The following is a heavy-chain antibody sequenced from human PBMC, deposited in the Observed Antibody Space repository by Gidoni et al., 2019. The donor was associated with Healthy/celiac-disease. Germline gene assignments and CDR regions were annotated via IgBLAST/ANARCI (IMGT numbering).Heavy chain of an antibody. D-gene: IGHD3-3*01. Sequence: QVQLVQSGAEVKKPGASVQVSCKVSGYTLPELSMHWVRQAPGKGLEWMGGFDPEDGETIYAQKFQGRVTMTEDTSTDTAYMELSSLRSEDTAVYYCATTPKLRFLEWLLSFWGQGTLVTVSS. V-gene: IGHV1-24*01. J-gene: IGHJ4*02. CDR3: ATTPKLRFLEWLLSF. CDR1: GYTLPELS. CDR2: FDPEDGET.